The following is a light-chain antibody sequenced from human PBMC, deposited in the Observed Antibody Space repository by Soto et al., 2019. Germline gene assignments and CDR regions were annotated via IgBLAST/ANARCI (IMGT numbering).Light chain of an antibody. CDR2: DTS. V-gene: IGKV1-39*01. J-gene: IGKJ1*01. Sequence: DIQMTQSPPSLSASVGDRVTITCRASQSIRSFFNWYQQKSGKAPKLLIYDTSSLQSGVPSRFSGSVSGTDFTLTISSLHPEDFATYYCQQSYTTAWTFGQGNKVEIK. CDR1: QSIRSF. CDR3: QQSYTTAWT.